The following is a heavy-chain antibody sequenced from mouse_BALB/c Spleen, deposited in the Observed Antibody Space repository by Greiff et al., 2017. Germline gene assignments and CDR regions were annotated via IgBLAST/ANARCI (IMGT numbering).Heavy chain of an antibody. Sequence: EVQRVESGGGLVQPGGSLKLSCAASGFTFSSYTMSWVRQTPEKRLEWVAYISNGGGSTYYPDTVKGRFTISRDNAKNTLYLQMSSLKSEDTAMYYCARQGDGNSWFAYWGQGTLVTVSA. J-gene: IGHJ3*01. D-gene: IGHD2-1*01. CDR1: GFTFSSYT. V-gene: IGHV5-12-2*01. CDR3: ARQGDGNSWFAY. CDR2: ISNGGGST.